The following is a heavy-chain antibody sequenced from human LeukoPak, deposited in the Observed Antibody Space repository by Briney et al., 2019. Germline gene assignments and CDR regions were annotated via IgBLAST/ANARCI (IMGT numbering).Heavy chain of an antibody. CDR2: TGGSGDNT. D-gene: IGHD1-1*01. V-gene: IGHV3-23*01. CDR1: GFTFSSYA. CDR3: AKSINYWFDS. J-gene: IGHJ5*01. Sequence: GGSLRLSXAASGFTFSSYAMSWARQAPGKGLEWVSTTGGSGDNTYYADSVKGRFTIPRDNSKNTLYLRMNSLRAEDTAVYYCAKSINYWFDSWGQGTLVTVSS.